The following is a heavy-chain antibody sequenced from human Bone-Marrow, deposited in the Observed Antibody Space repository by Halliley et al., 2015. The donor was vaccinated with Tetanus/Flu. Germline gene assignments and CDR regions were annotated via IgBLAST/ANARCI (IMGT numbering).Heavy chain of an antibody. D-gene: IGHD6-19*01. V-gene: IGHV3-7*01. CDR1: GFSFSSKW. CDR3: VRGSGWLLDR. Sequence: SLRLSCAASGFSFSSKWMTWVRQAPGKGLEWVAIIKQDGSEKYYVDSVNGRFTISRDNANNSLCLQMNSLRAEDTAVYYCVRGSGWLLDRWGQGTLVTVSS. J-gene: IGHJ5*02. CDR2: IKQDGSEK.